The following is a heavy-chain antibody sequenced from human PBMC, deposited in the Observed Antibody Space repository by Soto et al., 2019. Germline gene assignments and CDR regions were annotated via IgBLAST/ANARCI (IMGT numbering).Heavy chain of an antibody. CDR2: INWNGGST. V-gene: IGHV3-20*04. CDR3: ARGDYYDSSGPFSDAFDI. Sequence: GGSLRLSCAASGFTFDDYGMSWVRQAPGKGLEWVSGINWNGGSTGYADSVKGRFTISRDNAKNSLYLQMNSLRAEDTAVYYCARGDYYDSSGPFSDAFDIWGQGTMVTVSS. J-gene: IGHJ3*02. D-gene: IGHD3-22*01. CDR1: GFTFDDYG.